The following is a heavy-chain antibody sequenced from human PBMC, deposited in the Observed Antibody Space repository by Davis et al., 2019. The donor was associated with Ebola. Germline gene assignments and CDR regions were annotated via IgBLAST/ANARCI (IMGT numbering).Heavy chain of an antibody. CDR3: ARATYLGYCISTSCYGGLGFDY. CDR1: GFTFSTYW. Sequence: GESLKISCAASGFTFSTYWMSWVRQAPGKGLEWVANIKQDGSEKYYVDSVKGRFTISRDNAKNSLYLQMNSLRAEDTAVYYCARATYLGYCISTSCYGGLGFDYWGQGTLVTVSS. J-gene: IGHJ4*02. V-gene: IGHV3-7*03. CDR2: IKQDGSEK. D-gene: IGHD2-2*01.